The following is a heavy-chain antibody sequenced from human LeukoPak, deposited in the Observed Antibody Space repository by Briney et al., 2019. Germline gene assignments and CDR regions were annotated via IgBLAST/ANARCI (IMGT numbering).Heavy chain of an antibody. Sequence: GESLKISCEVSGHRFTNLWIGWVRQMPGKGLEWMGIINLGDSDTKYSPSFQGQVTISLDKSIGTAYLQWRSLKASDTAMYYCARRPYSGSPNWFDPWGQGTLVTVSS. CDR1: GHRFTNLW. CDR3: ARRPYSGSPNWFDP. J-gene: IGHJ5*02. V-gene: IGHV5-51*01. CDR2: INLGDSDT. D-gene: IGHD1-26*01.